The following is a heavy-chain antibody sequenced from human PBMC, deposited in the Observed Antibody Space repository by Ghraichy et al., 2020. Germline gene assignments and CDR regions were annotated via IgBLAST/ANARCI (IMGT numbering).Heavy chain of an antibody. V-gene: IGHV3-23*01. CDR1: GFTFSSYA. CDR3: AKDTGLQEQSAPNWFDP. J-gene: IGHJ5*02. Sequence: GGSLRLSCAASGFTFSSYAMSWVRQAPGKGLEWVSAISGSGGSTYYADSVKGRFTISRDNSKNTLYLQMNSLRAEDTAVYYCAKDTGLQEQSAPNWFDPWGQGTLVTVSS. D-gene: IGHD6-19*01. CDR2: ISGSGGST.